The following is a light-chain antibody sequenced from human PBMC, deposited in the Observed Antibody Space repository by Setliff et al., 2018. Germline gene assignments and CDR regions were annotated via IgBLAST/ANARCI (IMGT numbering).Light chain of an antibody. J-gene: IGLJ1*01. CDR1: SSDVGGYNY. CDR2: EVT. CDR3: CSYAGNSTSDNYV. Sequence: QSALTQPAAVSGSPGQSIAISCAGTSSDVGGYNYVSWYQQHPGKAPKLLIYEVTKRPSGVSNRFSGTKSANTASLTISGLRAEDEADYYCCSYAGNSTSDNYVFGTGT. V-gene: IGLV2-14*03.